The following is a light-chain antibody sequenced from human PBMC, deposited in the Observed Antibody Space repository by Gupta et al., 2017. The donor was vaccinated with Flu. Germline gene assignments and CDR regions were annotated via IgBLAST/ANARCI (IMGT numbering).Light chain of an antibody. CDR1: QSVNSNY. J-gene: IGKJ1*01. Sequence: ATLSLSPGERATLSCRASQSVNSNYLAWYQQKPGQAPSLLIYGASSRATGIPDRFSGSGSGTDFTLTISRLEPEDFAVYYCQQYGSSPWTFGQGTKVEIK. CDR3: QQYGSSPWT. V-gene: IGKV3-20*01. CDR2: GAS.